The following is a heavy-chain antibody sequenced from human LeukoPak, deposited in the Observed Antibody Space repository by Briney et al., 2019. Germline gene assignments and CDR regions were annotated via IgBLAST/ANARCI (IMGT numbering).Heavy chain of an antibody. V-gene: IGHV3-23*01. Sequence: GGSLRLSCAASGFTFSSYAMSWVRQAPGKGLEWVSDISGSGASTYYADSVKGRFTISRDNSKNTLYLQMNSLRAEDTAVYYCAKGRGYCSGGSCYSDYWGQGTLVTVSS. D-gene: IGHD2-15*01. J-gene: IGHJ4*02. CDR2: ISGSGAST. CDR3: AKGRGYCSGGSCYSDY. CDR1: GFTFSSYA.